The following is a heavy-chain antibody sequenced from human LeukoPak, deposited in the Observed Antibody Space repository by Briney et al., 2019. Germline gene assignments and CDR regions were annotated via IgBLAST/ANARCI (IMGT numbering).Heavy chain of an antibody. CDR1: GFIFSNYA. CDR3: AKWGDYDVLTGYYVSDF. CDR2: ISGRSNNT. V-gene: IGHV3-23*01. D-gene: IGHD3-9*01. Sequence: GGSLRPSCAASGFIFSNYAMYWVRQAPGKGLEWVSAISGRSNNTYYADSVKGRFTISRDSSKNTLYLQMNSLRADDTAVYYCAKWGDYDVLTGYYVSDFWGQGTLVTVSS. J-gene: IGHJ4*02.